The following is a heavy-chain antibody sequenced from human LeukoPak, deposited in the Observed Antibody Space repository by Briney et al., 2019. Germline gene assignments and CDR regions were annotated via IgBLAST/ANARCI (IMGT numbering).Heavy chain of an antibody. J-gene: IGHJ3*02. CDR3: ARRGGGGRSDALDI. CDR2: SSTTGNII. Sequence: GGSLRLSCAASGFPFSAYSMVWVRHAPGKGREGVSYSSTTGNIIHYTDSVKGRFTVSRDNAKNSLFLQMSSLRDEDTAVYYCARRGGGGRSDALDIWGQGTMVTVSS. CDR1: GFPFSAYS. V-gene: IGHV3-48*02. D-gene: IGHD2-21*01.